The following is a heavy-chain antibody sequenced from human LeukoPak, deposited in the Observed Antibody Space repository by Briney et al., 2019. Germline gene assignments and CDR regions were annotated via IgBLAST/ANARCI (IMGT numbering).Heavy chain of an antibody. CDR1: GYTFTSYG. J-gene: IGHJ5*02. Sequence: GASVKVSCKASGYTFTSYGISWVRQAPGQGLEWMGWISAYNGNTNYAQKLQGRVTMTTDTSTSTAYMELRSLRSDDTAVYYCAISGVAGTKIPLFDPWGQGTLVTVSS. CDR3: AISGVAGTKIPLFDP. CDR2: ISAYNGNT. D-gene: IGHD1-7*01. V-gene: IGHV1-18*01.